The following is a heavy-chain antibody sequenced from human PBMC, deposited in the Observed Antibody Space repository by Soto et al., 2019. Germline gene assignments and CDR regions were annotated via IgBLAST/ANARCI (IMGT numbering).Heavy chain of an antibody. Sequence: GSLRLSCAASGFTFSSYGMHWVRQAPGKGLEWVAVISYDGSNKYYADSVKGRFTISRDNSKNTLYLQMNSLRAEDTAVYYCAKAYSSSWLNLSYYFDYWGQGTLVTVSS. CDR3: AKAYSSSWLNLSYYFDY. CDR2: ISYDGSNK. D-gene: IGHD6-13*01. V-gene: IGHV3-30*18. CDR1: GFTFSSYG. J-gene: IGHJ4*02.